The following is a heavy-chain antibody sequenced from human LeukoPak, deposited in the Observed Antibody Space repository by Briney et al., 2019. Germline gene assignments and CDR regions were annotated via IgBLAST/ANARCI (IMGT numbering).Heavy chain of an antibody. V-gene: IGHV3-30*04. CDR3: ARDSDISATGRVD. D-gene: IGHD3-10*01. CDR2: ISDDGRTQ. J-gene: IGHJ4*02. CDR1: GFTFNKYA. Sequence: GSLRLSCAASGFTFNKYAMHWVRQAPGKGLEWVALISDDGRTQYYTDTVKGRFTISRANSKNLVYLQMNSLRPEDTAVYYCARDSDISATGRVDWGQGTLVTVSS.